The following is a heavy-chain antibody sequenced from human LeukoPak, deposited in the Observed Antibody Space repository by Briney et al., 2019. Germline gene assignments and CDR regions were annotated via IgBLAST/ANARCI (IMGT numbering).Heavy chain of an antibody. Sequence: GGSLRLSCAASGFTFNTYGMHWVSQAPGKWLEWIAVVWSDGSNRFYADSVEGRFTISRDNSKNTLYLQMNSLRAEDTAVYYCAKSNTESQTTVGNWGQGTLFSVSS. D-gene: IGHD1-14*01. CDR3: AKSNTESQTTVGN. J-gene: IGHJ4*02. CDR2: VWSDGSNR. CDR1: GFTFNTYG. V-gene: IGHV3-33*06.